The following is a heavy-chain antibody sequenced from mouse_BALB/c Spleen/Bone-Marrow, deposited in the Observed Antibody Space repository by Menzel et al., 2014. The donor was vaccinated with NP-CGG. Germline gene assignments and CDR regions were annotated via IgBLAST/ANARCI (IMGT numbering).Heavy chain of an antibody. J-gene: IGHJ2*01. CDR2: IYPSDSYT. Sequence: QVQLQQSGAELVRPGASVKLSCKASGYTFTSYWINWVKQRPGQGLEWIGNIYPSDSYTNYNQKFKDKATLTVDKSSSTAYMQLSSPTSEDSEVYYCTRSYGSSYEYYFDYWGQGTTLTVSS. CDR1: GYTFTSYW. CDR3: TRSYGSSYEYYFDY. D-gene: IGHD1-1*01. V-gene: IGHV1-69*02.